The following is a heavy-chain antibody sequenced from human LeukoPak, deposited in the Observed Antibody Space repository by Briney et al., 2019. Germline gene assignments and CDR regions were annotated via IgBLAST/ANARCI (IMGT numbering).Heavy chain of an antibody. Sequence: GGTLRLSCAASGFTFSSYAMSWVRQAPGKGLEWVSAISGSGGSTYYADPVKGRFPISRDNSKNTLYLQMNRLRAEDTAVYYCAKLWFGESFDYWGQGTLVTVSS. CDR3: AKLWFGESFDY. CDR1: GFTFSSYA. V-gene: IGHV3-23*01. J-gene: IGHJ4*02. D-gene: IGHD3-10*01. CDR2: ISGSGGST.